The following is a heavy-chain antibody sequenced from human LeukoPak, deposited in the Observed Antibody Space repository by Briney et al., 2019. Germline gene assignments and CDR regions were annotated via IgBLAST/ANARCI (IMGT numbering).Heavy chain of an antibody. CDR3: ATQREYYYDSSGPYYFDY. D-gene: IGHD3-22*01. V-gene: IGHV1-2*06. J-gene: IGHJ4*02. Sequence: ASVKVSCKXSGYTFTGDYMHWVRQAPGQGLEWMGRINPNSGGTNYAQKFQGRVTMTRDTSISTAYMELSRLRSDDTAVYYCATQREYYYDSSGPYYFDYWGQGTLVTVSS. CDR1: GYTFTGDY. CDR2: INPNSGGT.